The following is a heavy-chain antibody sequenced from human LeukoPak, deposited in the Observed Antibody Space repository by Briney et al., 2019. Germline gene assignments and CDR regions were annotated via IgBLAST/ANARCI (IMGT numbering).Heavy chain of an antibody. Sequence: PGGSLRLSCAASGFTFSSYAMSWVRQAPGKGLVWVSAISGRGGSTYYADSVKGRFTISRDNSKNTLYLQMNSLRAEDTAVYYCARDGHSSSWYGPRYYYGMDVWGQGTTVTVSS. D-gene: IGHD6-13*01. CDR1: GFTFSSYA. CDR2: ISGRGGST. J-gene: IGHJ6*02. CDR3: ARDGHSSSWYGPRYYYGMDV. V-gene: IGHV3-23*01.